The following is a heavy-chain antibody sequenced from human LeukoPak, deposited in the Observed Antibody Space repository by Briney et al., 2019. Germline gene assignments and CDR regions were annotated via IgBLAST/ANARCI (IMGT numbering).Heavy chain of an antibody. V-gene: IGHV4-59*08. J-gene: IGHJ3*02. Sequence: VKPSETLSLTCTVSGGSISSYYWSWIRQPPGKGLEWIGYIYYSGSTNYSPSLKSRVTISVDTSKNQFSLKLSSVTAADTAVYYCARLYYYDSSGSYDAFDIWGQGTMVTVSS. CDR3: ARLYYYDSSGSYDAFDI. CDR2: IYYSGST. CDR1: GGSISSYY. D-gene: IGHD3-22*01.